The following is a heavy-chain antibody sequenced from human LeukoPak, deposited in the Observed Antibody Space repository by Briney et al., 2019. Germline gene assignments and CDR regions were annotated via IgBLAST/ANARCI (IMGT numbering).Heavy chain of an antibody. CDR1: GFTFSSYS. CDR2: ISSSSSYI. V-gene: IGHV3-21*01. CDR3: ARTPGGLYSSLDY. D-gene: IGHD5-18*01. Sequence: GGSLRLSCAASGFTFSSYSMNWVRQAPGKGLEWVSSISSSSSYIYYADSAKGRFTISRDNAKNSLYLQMNSLRAEDTAVYYCARTPGGLYSSLDYWGQGTLVTVSS. J-gene: IGHJ4*02.